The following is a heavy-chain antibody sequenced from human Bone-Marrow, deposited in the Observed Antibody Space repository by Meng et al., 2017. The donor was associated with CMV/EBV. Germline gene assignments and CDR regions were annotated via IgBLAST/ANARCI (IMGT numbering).Heavy chain of an antibody. D-gene: IGHD3-22*01. CDR2: VSGRGGNT. V-gene: IGHV3-23*01. CDR1: FGSSA. CDR3: AKDIRWSDSENSYGWYDS. J-gene: IGHJ5*01. Sequence: FGSSALRWVRQSPGEGLEWISSVSGRGGNTYYAESVKGRFSISRDNSKNTLYLQMNNLRAEDTAIYLCAKDIRWSDSENSYGWYDSWGQGTLVTVSS.